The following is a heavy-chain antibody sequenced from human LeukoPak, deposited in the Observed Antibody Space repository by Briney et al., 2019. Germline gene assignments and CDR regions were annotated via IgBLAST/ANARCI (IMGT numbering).Heavy chain of an antibody. J-gene: IGHJ4*02. CDR1: GFTFSSYG. CDR2: ISGSGGST. Sequence: QAGGSLRLSCAASGFTFSSYGMSWVRQAPGKGLEWVSAISGSGGSTYYADSVKGRFTISRDNSKNTLYLQMNSLRAEDTAVYYCAKCSSGSFGAELDYWGQGTLVTVSS. V-gene: IGHV3-23*01. D-gene: IGHD3-10*01. CDR3: AKCSSGSFGAELDY.